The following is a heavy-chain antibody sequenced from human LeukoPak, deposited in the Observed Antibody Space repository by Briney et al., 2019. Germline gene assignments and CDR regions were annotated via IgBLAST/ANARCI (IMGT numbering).Heavy chain of an antibody. V-gene: IGHV1-8*01. CDR2: MNPNSGNT. D-gene: IGHD3-3*01. J-gene: IGHJ4*02. CDR3: ARVGQSKDYDFWSGYYNYFEY. CDR1: GYTFTTYD. Sequence: GASVKVSCKASGYTFTTYDINWVRQATGQGLEWMGWMNPNSGNTGYAQKFQGRVTMTRDTSIITAYMELSSLRSEDTAVYYCARVGQSKDYDFWSGYYNYFEYWGQGALVTVSS.